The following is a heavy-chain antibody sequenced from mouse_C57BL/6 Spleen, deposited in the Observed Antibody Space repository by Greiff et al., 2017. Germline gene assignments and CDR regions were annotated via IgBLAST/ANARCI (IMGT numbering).Heavy chain of an antibody. CDR2: IYPGDGDT. J-gene: IGHJ2*01. V-gene: IGHV1-82*01. Sequence: QVQLKRSGPELVKPGASVKISCKASGYAFSSSWMNWVKQRPGKGLEWIGRIYPGDGDTNYNGKFKGKATLTADKSSSTAYMQLSSLTSEDSAVYFCARRTAQAPFDYWGQGTTLTVSS. CDR3: ARRTAQAPFDY. D-gene: IGHD3-2*02. CDR1: GYAFSSSW.